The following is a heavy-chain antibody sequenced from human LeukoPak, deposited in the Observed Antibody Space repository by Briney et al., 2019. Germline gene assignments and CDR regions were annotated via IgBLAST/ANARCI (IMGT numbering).Heavy chain of an antibody. CDR2: ISSSGSTI. Sequence: GGSLRLSCAASGYTFSSYEMNWVRQAPGKGLEWVSYISSSGSTIYYADSVKGRFTISRDNAKNSLYLQMNSLRAEDTAVYYCAELGITMIGGVWGKGTTVTISS. CDR3: AELGITMIGGV. J-gene: IGHJ6*04. V-gene: IGHV3-48*03. D-gene: IGHD3-10*02. CDR1: GYTFSSYE.